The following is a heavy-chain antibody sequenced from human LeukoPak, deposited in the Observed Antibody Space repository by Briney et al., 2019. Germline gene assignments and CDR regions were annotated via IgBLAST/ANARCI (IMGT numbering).Heavy chain of an antibody. V-gene: IGHV4-4*07. D-gene: IGHD2-2*01. CDR1: GGSISSYY. Sequence: SETLSLTCTVSGGSISSYYWSWIRQPAGKGLEWIGRIYTSGSTNYNPSLKSRVTTSVDTSKNQFSLKLSSVTAADTAVYYCARMLLGYCSSTSCYGYYYYYMDVWGKGTTVTVSS. CDR3: ARMLLGYCSSTSCYGYYYYYMDV. J-gene: IGHJ6*03. CDR2: IYTSGST.